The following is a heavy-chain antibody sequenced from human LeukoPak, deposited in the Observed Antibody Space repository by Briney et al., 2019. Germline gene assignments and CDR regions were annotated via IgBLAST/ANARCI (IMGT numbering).Heavy chain of an antibody. Sequence: ASVKVSCKASGYTFTGYYMHWVRQAPGQGLEWMGWINPNSGCTNYAQKFQGRVTMTRDTSISTAYMELSRLRSDDTDVYYCARGLMGKYYYGTGSYYLPRYYYYMDVWGKGTTVTVSS. CDR3: ARGLMGKYYYGTGSYYLPRYYYYMDV. CDR2: INPNSGCT. D-gene: IGHD3-10*01. V-gene: IGHV1-2*02. CDR1: GYTFTGYY. J-gene: IGHJ6*03.